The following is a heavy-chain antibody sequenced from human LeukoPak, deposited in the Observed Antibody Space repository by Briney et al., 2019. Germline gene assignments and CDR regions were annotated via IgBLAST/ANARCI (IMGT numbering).Heavy chain of an antibody. V-gene: IGHV7-4-1*02. CDR3: VRDVGNYDSRGYYLGWFDP. CDR1: GYTFRNYA. CDR2: TDRNTGNP. Sequence: ASVKVSCTASGYTFRNYAINWVRQAPGQGLEWMGWTDRNTGNPTYAQGFTGRFVFSLDTSVTTAYLQISSLKAEDTAVYYCVRDVGNYDSRGYYLGWFDPWGQGTLVTVFS. D-gene: IGHD3-22*01. J-gene: IGHJ5*02.